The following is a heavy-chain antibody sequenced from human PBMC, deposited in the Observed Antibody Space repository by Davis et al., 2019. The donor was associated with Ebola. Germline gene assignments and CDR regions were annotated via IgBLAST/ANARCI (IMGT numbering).Heavy chain of an antibody. D-gene: IGHD6-19*01. CDR2: IFYNGST. CDR3: ARQGQSSGWFTDWFAP. J-gene: IGHJ5*02. V-gene: IGHV4-59*01. CDR1: GCSISSYY. Sequence: GSLRLSCTVSGCSISSYYWGWIRQPPGKGLEWIGYIFYNGSTNYNPPLKSRVTISLDTSKNQFSLKLSSVTAADTAGYYCARQGQSSGWFTDWFAPWGQGTLVTVSS.